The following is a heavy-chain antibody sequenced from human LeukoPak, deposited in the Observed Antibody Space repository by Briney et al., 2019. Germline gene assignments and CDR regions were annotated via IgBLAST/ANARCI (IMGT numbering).Heavy chain of an antibody. CDR3: ARDRGGYTTSSYCFDY. CDR1: GDSVSSNSAA. V-gene: IGHV6-1*01. CDR2: TYYRSKWST. J-gene: IGHJ4*02. Sequence: SQTLSLTCAISGDSVSSNSAAWNWIRQSPSRGLEWLGRTYYRSKWSTNYAVSVKSRITINPDTSKNQFSLQLNSVTPEDTAVYYCARDRGGYTTSSYCFDYWGQGILVTVSS. D-gene: IGHD6-13*01.